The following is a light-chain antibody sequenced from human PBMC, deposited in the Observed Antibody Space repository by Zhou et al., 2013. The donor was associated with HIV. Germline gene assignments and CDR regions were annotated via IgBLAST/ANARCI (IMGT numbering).Light chain of an antibody. CDR3: QQYYSYPPT. CDR1: QGISSY. Sequence: IQLTQSPSSLSASVGDRVTITCRASQGISSYLAWYQQKAGKTPKLLIYAAATLQSGVPSRFSGSGSGTEFTLTISSLQSEDFATYYCQQYYSYPPTFGQGTKVEIK. CDR2: AAA. V-gene: IGKV1-9*01. J-gene: IGKJ1*01.